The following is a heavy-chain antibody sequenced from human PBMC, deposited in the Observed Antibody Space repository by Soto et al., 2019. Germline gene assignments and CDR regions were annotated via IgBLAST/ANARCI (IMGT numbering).Heavy chain of an antibody. D-gene: IGHD2-2*01. CDR3: ARLTDLYAGTPDY. CDR2: IDPSDSYI. CDR1: GYKFSDYW. J-gene: IGHJ4*02. V-gene: IGHV5-10-1*01. Sequence: PGKSLKISCKASGYKFSDYWISWVRQMPGKGLEWMGKIDPSDSYINYSPSFQGHVSISLDKSITTDYLQWDRVKASDTAIYYCARLTDLYAGTPDYWGQGTLVTVS.